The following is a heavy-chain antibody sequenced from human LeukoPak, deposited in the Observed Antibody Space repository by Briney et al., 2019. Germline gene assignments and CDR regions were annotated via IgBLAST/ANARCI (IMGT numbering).Heavy chain of an antibody. J-gene: IGHJ4*02. CDR1: GGSISSGGYY. D-gene: IGHD1-1*01. Sequence: SQTPSLTCTVSGGSISSGGYYWSWIRQHPGKGLEWIGYIYYSGSTYYNPSLKSRVTISVDTSKNQFSLKLSSVTAADTAVYYCARVREGGSQLLAQDYWGQGTLVTVSS. V-gene: IGHV4-31*03. CDR2: IYYSGST. CDR3: ARVREGGSQLLAQDY.